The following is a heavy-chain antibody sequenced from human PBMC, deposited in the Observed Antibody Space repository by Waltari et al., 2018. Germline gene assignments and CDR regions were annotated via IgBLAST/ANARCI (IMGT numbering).Heavy chain of an antibody. Sequence: QVQLKESGPGLVKPSETLSLTCTASGDSISSHFWHWIRQPPGKGLEWIGYIDYSGTTKYNPSLRSRVTISKDTSTNQFSLKLTSVTAADTAVYYCTRTVGTMVRGIGAFDIWGQGTMVTVSS. CDR3: TRTVGTMVRGIGAFDI. V-gene: IGHV4-59*11. CDR1: GDSISSHF. J-gene: IGHJ3*02. D-gene: IGHD3-10*01. CDR2: IDYSGTT.